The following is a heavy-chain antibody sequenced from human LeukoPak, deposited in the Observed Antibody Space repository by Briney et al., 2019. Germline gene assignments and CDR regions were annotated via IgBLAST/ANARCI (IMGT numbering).Heavy chain of an antibody. J-gene: IGHJ4*02. Sequence: ASVKVSCKASGGTFSSYAIRWLRQAPGQGLEWMGRIIPIFGTANYAQKFQGRVTITTDESTSTAYMELSSLRSEDTAVYYCASEYSGYDDYFDYWGQGTLVTVSS. CDR1: GGTFSSYA. CDR3: ASEYSGYDDYFDY. CDR2: IIPIFGTA. V-gene: IGHV1-69*05. D-gene: IGHD5-12*01.